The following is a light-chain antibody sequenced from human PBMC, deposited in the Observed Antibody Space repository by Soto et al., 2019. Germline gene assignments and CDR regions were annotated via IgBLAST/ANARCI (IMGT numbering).Light chain of an antibody. J-gene: IGKJ1*01. Sequence: RSASVGDSVTLSCQTSQRVDSYIHWYQHQSGKPPKLLIYAASTLQDGVPSRFSGGGSGTAFSLIITGLQPGDSATYYCQQTYTSVATFGQGTKV. CDR2: AAS. V-gene: IGKV1-39*01. CDR1: QRVDSY. CDR3: QQTYTSVAT.